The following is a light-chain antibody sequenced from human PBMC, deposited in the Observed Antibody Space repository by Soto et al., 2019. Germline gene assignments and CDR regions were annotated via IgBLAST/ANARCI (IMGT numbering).Light chain of an antibody. CDR3: CSFTSNGTLL. CDR1: SNDIGTYNS. J-gene: IGLJ3*02. Sequence: QSALAQPASVSGSPGQSISIPCTGTSNDIGTYNSVSWYQQPPGEAPKLIIFDVSKRPSGVSDRFSGSKSGTTASLSISGLHAEEEADYYCCSFTSNGTLLFGGGTKLTVL. V-gene: IGLV2-14*03. CDR2: DVS.